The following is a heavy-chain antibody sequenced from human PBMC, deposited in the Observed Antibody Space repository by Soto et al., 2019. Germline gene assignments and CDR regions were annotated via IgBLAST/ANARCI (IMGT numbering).Heavy chain of an antibody. V-gene: IGHV3-74*01. CDR1: GFTFSSYW. J-gene: IGHJ4*02. CDR2: MNSDGSST. D-gene: IGHD1-20*01. Sequence: GGSLRLSCAASGFTFSSYWMHCVRQAPGKGLVWVSRMNSDGSSTSYADSVKGRCTISRDNAKNKLYLQMNSLRAEDTAVYYCARLSKYKSGVTGTSPLDYLGQGTLVTVSS. CDR3: ARLSKYKSGVTGTSPLDY.